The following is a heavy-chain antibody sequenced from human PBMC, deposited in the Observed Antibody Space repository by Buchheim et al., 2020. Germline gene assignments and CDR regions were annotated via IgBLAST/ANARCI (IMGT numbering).Heavy chain of an antibody. V-gene: IGHV3-30*18. J-gene: IGHJ4*02. CDR1: RFTFSSYG. D-gene: IGHD2-21*01. CDR2: ISYDGSNK. Sequence: QVQLVESGGGVVQPGRSLRLSCAASRFTFSSYGMHWVRQAPGKGLEWVAVISYDGSNKYYADSVKGRFTISRDNSKNTLYLQMNSLRAEETAVYYCAKSSAVIAIRYYFDYWGKGTL. CDR3: AKSSAVIAIRYYFDY.